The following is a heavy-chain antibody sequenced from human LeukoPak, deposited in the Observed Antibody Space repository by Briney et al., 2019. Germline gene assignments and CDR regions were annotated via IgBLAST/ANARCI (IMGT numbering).Heavy chain of an antibody. CDR3: ARGPRAGRNWFDP. J-gene: IGHJ5*02. CDR2: IYYSGST. CDR1: GGSSSSYY. Sequence: SETLSRTCTGSGGSSSSYYWSWIRQPPGKGLEWIGYIYYSGSTNYDPSLKSRVTISVDTSKNQFSLKLSSVTAADTAVYYCARGPRAGRNWFDPWGQGTLVTVSS. D-gene: IGHD6-25*01. V-gene: IGHV4-59*01.